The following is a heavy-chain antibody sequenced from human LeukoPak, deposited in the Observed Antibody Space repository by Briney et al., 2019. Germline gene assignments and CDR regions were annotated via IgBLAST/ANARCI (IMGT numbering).Heavy chain of an antibody. Sequence: SETLSLTCTVSPGSINTYYWSWIRQPPGKGLEWIGYIYYSGSTNYNASLKSRVTISLDTSKNQFSLTLTPVTAADTAVYYCASLGGSGSWNFGYWGQGTLVTVSS. D-gene: IGHD3-10*01. V-gene: IGHV4-59*01. CDR3: ASLGGSGSWNFGY. CDR1: PGSINTYY. J-gene: IGHJ4*02. CDR2: IYYSGST.